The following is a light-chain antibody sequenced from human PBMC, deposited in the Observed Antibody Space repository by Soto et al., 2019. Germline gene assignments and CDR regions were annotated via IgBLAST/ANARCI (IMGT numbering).Light chain of an antibody. V-gene: IGKV3-15*01. CDR2: DAS. CDR1: QSVSSN. CDR3: QQYGSSGT. J-gene: IGKJ1*01. Sequence: EIVMTQSPGTLSVSPGERATLSCRASQSVSSNLAWYQQKPGQAPRLLISDASTRATGIPARFSGSGSGTDFTLTISDLEPADFAVYYCQQYGSSGTFGQGTKVDI.